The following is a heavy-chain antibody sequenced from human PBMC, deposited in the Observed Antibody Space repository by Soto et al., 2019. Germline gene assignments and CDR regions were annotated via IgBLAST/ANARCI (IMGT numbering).Heavy chain of an antibody. D-gene: IGHD4-4*01. Sequence: PGGSLRLSCAASGFTFSSYSMSWVRQAPGKGLEWVSGFRSGGDDGTTHYADSVKGRFTISRDNAKNSLYLQMNSLRAEDTAVYYCARDSRSVPNYDFDYWGQGTLVTVSS. CDR1: GFTFSSYS. CDR3: ARDSRSVPNYDFDY. CDR2: FRSGGDDGTT. V-gene: IGHV3-21*01. J-gene: IGHJ4*02.